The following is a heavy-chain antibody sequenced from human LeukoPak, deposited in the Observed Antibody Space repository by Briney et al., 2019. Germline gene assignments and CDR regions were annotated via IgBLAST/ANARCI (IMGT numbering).Heavy chain of an antibody. D-gene: IGHD3-22*01. CDR1: GGSFSGYY. J-gene: IGHJ4*02. CDR3: ARRTQGWLLLSNFDY. V-gene: IGHV4-34*01. Sequence: SETLSLTCAVYGGSFSGYYWSWIRQPPGKGLEWIGEINHSGSTNYNPSLKSRVTISVDTSKNQFSLKLSSVTAADTAVYYCARRTQGWLLLSNFDYWGRGTLVTVSS. CDR2: INHSGST.